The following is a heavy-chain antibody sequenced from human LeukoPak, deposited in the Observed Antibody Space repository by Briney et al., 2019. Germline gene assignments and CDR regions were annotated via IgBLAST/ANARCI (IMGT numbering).Heavy chain of an antibody. CDR2: ITGSGGTT. V-gene: IGHV3-23*01. Sequence: GGSLRLSCAASGFAFSNYGMNWVRQAPGKGLEWVSGITGSGGTTYYADSVKCRFTISRDNSKNTLYLQMNSPRAEDTAAYYCAKDGNWARFENWGQGTLVTVSS. J-gene: IGHJ4*02. CDR3: AKDGNWARFEN. D-gene: IGHD7-27*01. CDR1: GFAFSNYG.